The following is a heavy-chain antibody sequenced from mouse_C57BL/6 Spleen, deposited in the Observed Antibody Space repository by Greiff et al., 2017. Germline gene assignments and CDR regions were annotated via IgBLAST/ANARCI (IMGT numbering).Heavy chain of an antibody. Sequence: EVKLVESGGGLVKPGGSLKLSCAASGFSFSSYAMSWVRQTPEKRLEWVATISDGGSYTYYPDNVKGRFTIARDNAKNNLYLQMSHLKSEDTAMYYCARGGLRLFAYWGQGTLVTVSA. CDR2: ISDGGSYT. CDR1: GFSFSSYA. CDR3: ARGGLRLFAY. D-gene: IGHD2-4*01. J-gene: IGHJ3*01. V-gene: IGHV5-4*03.